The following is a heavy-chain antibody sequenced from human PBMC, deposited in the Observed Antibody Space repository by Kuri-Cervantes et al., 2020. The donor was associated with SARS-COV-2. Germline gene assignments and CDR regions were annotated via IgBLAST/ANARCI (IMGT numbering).Heavy chain of an antibody. J-gene: IGHJ6*02. CDR2: IIPIFGTA. D-gene: IGHD6-13*01. V-gene: IGHV1-69*13. CDR3: ASPGIAAANYYYYGMDV. Sequence: SVKVSCKASGGTFGSYAISWVRQAPGQGLEWMGGIIPIFGTANYAQKFQGRVTITADESTSTAYMELSSLRSEDTAVYYCASPGIAAANYYYYGMDVWGQGTTVTVSS. CDR1: GGTFGSYA.